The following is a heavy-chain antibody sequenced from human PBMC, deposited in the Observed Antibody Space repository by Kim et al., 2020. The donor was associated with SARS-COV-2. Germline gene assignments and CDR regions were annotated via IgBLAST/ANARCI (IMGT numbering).Heavy chain of an antibody. CDR3: AREPNTSWYYFDY. CDR2: INPDGSST. CDR1: GFTFSTYW. J-gene: IGHJ4*02. Sequence: GGSLRLSCAASGFTFSTYWMHWVRQVPGKGLVWVSRINPDGSSTFYADSLKGRFTISRDNAKNTLYLQMNSLRAEDTAVYYCAREPNTSWYYFDYWGQGTLVTVSS. V-gene: IGHV3-74*01.